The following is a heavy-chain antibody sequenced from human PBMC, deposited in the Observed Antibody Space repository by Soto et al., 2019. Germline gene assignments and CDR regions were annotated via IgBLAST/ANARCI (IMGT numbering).Heavy chain of an antibody. D-gene: IGHD2-2*01. V-gene: IGHV3-48*01. CDR2: IGSSTSTI. CDR3: ARDGCSSTSCYQGY. Sequence: EVQLVESGGGLVQPGGSLRLSCAASGFTFSSYNRNWFRQAPGRGLGWVSYIGSSTSTIYYPDSVKGQFTISRDNAKNTRYLQMNILRAEDTAVYYCARDGCSSTSCYQGYWGQGTLVTVSS. J-gene: IGHJ4*02. CDR1: GFTFSSYN.